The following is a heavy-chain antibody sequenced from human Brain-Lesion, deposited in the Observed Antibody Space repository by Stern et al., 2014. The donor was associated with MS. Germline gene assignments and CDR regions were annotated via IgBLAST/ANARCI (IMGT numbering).Heavy chain of an antibody. CDR1: GDSINSGGHY. J-gene: IGHJ5*02. CDR2: IYNSGAT. V-gene: IGHV4-31*03. Sequence: VHLVESGPGLVKPSQTLSLTCTVSGDSINSGGHYWSWIRQRPGKGLEWIGYIYNSGATFYSPSLKGRVTISLDTSKNQYSLTLSSVTAADTAIYYCASRWSGTYYGQNWFDPWGQGMLVTSPQ. D-gene: IGHD1-26*01. CDR3: ASRWSGTYYGQNWFDP.